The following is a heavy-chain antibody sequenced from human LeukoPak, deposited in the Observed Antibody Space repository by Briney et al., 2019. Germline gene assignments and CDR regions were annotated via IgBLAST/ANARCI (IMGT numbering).Heavy chain of an antibody. V-gene: IGHV3-74*01. Sequence: PGESLRLSCAASGFTFSSYWMHWVRQAPGKGLVWVSRINTDGSSTSYADSVKGRFTISRDNAKNTLYLQMNSLRAEDTAVYYCARDRRGSYLFDYWGQGTLVTVSS. D-gene: IGHD1-26*01. CDR1: GFTFSSYW. CDR3: ARDRRGSYLFDY. J-gene: IGHJ4*02. CDR2: INTDGSST.